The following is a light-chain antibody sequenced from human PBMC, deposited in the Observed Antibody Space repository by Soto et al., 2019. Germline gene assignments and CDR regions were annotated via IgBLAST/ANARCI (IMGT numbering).Light chain of an antibody. CDR1: SSDVGGYNY. CDR2: DVS. Sequence: QSALTQPASVSGSPGQSITISCTGTSSDVGGYNYVSWYQQHPGRAPKLMIYDVSNRPSGVSNRFSASKSGNTASLTISGLQAEDEADYYCSSFTSSTSYVFGIGTKVTVL. CDR3: SSFTSSTSYV. J-gene: IGLJ1*01. V-gene: IGLV2-14*01.